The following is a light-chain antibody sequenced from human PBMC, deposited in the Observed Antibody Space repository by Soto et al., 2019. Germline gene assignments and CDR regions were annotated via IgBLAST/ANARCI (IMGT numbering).Light chain of an antibody. J-gene: IGKJ1*01. CDR1: QSVAANY. V-gene: IGKV3-20*01. CDR2: GAS. CDR3: HRRQSWPRT. Sequence: EVVLTQSPGTLSLSPGERATLSCRASQSVAANYLAWYQQKRGQAPRLLIYGASSRATGIPDRFSGSGSGTDFTLSISRLEVEDFALYYCHRRQSWPRTFGQGTTVDIK.